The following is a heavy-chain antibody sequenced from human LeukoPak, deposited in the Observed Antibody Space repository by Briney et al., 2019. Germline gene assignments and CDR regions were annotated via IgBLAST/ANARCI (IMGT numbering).Heavy chain of an antibody. J-gene: IGHJ4*02. D-gene: IGHD3-10*01. CDR2: ISGSGGST. Sequence: GGSLRLSCAASGFTFSSYAMSWVRQGPGKGLEWVSAISGSGGSTYYADSVKGRFTISRDNSKNTLYLRMNSLRAEDTAVYYCAKDLSGSYYNSFDYWGQGTLVTVSS. CDR1: GFTFSSYA. CDR3: AKDLSGSYYNSFDY. V-gene: IGHV3-23*01.